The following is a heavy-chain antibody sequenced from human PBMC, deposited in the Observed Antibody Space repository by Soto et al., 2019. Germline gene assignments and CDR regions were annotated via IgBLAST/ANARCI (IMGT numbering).Heavy chain of an antibody. V-gene: IGHV4-34*01. CDR1: GGSFSGYY. CDR3: ARVTTRRCGYYYYYMDV. D-gene: IGHD1-1*01. J-gene: IGHJ6*03. CDR2: INHSGST. Sequence: PSETLSLTCAVYGGSFSGYYWSWIRQPPGKGLEWIGEINHSGSTNYNPSLKSRVTISVDTSKNQFSLKLSSVTAADTAVYYCARVTTRRCGYYYYYMDVWGKGTTVTVSS.